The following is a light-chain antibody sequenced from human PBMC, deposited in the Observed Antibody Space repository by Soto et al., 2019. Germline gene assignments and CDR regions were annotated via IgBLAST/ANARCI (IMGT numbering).Light chain of an antibody. Sequence: QSALTQPASVAASPGQSIAISCTGASSDIGSQNLVSWYQQHPGKAPKLVIYEGSKRPSGVSDRFSGAKSANTACLTISGLQAEDEADYYCCSYAGRNTFYVFRTGTQLTVL. CDR1: SSDIGSQNL. J-gene: IGLJ1*01. CDR2: EGS. CDR3: CSYAGRNTFYV. V-gene: IGLV2-23*03.